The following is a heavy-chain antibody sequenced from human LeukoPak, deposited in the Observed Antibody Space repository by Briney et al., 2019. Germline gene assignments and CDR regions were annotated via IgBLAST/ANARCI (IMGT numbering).Heavy chain of an antibody. V-gene: IGHV7-4-1*02. D-gene: IGHD1-7*01. CDR2: INTYTGNP. Sequence: ASVKVSCKASGYTFTNYYIHWVRQAPGQGLEWMGWINTYTGNPTYAQGFTGRFVFSLDTSVITAYLQISSLKAEDTAVYYCARGAGRRELLYNNWFDPWGQGTLVTVSS. CDR3: ARGAGRRELLYNNWFDP. J-gene: IGHJ5*02. CDR1: GYTFTNYY.